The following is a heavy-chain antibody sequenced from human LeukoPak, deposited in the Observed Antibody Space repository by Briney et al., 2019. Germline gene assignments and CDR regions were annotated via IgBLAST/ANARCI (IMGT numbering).Heavy chain of an antibody. CDR1: GYSFTSYW. Sequence: GESLKISCKGSGYSFTSYWIGWVRQAPGQGLEWMGWISAYNGNTNYAQKLQGRVTMTTDTSTSTAYMELRSLRSDDTAVYYCARDFPGRIAVAGSPDDYWGQGTLVTVSS. V-gene: IGHV1-18*04. CDR2: ISAYNGNT. J-gene: IGHJ4*02. CDR3: ARDFPGRIAVAGSPDDY. D-gene: IGHD6-19*01.